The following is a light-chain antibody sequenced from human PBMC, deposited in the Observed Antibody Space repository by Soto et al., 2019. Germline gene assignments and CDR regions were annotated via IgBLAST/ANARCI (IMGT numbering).Light chain of an antibody. J-gene: IGKJ3*01. CDR1: QSISSW. CDR3: QQYNSYS. V-gene: IGKV1-5*01. CDR2: DAS. Sequence: DIQMTQSPSTLSASVGDRVTITCRASQSISSWLAWYQQKPGKAPKLLIYDASSLESGVPPRFSGSGSGTEFTLTISSLQPDDFATYYCQQYNSYSFGPGTKVDI.